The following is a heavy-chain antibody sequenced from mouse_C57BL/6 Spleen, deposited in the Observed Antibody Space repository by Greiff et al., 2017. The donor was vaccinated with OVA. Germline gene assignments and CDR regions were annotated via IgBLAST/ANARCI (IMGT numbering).Heavy chain of an antibody. CDR2: IDPSDSYT. CDR1: GYTFTSYW. Sequence: QVQLQQPGAELVMPGASVKLSCKASGYTFTSYWMHWVKQRPGQGLEWIGEIDPSDSYTNYNQKFKGKSTLTVDKSSSTASMQLSSLTSKDAAVYYCARSLYSNYDYWGQGTTRTVSS. V-gene: IGHV1-69*01. J-gene: IGHJ2*01. CDR3: ARSLYSNYDY. D-gene: IGHD2-5*01.